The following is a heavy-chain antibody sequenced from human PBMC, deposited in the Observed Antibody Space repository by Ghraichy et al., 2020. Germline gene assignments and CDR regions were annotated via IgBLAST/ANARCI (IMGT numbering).Heavy chain of an antibody. J-gene: IGHJ6*02. CDR3: TRPPGDIFGLDV. Sequence: SETLSLTCAVSGGSISGTSWWSWVRQPPGKGLGCIGEIDQSGGTNYNPSLKRRVTISVDKTKNQFSLRVSSMTAADTAMYYCTRPPGDIFGLDVWGQGTTVTVSS. CDR2: IDQSGGT. D-gene: IGHD2-21*01. CDR1: GGSISGTSW. V-gene: IGHV4-4*02.